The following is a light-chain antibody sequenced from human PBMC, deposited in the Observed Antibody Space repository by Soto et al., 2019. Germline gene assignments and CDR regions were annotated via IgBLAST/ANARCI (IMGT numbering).Light chain of an antibody. Sequence: EILLTQSPATLSLSPGERATLSCRASQSVSSHLAWYQQKPGQAPRILIYEASNRATGIPARFSGSGAGTDFTLTISSLEPEDFAVYSCQQRSNWPSTFGQGTRLEIK. CDR1: QSVSSH. J-gene: IGKJ5*01. CDR2: EAS. V-gene: IGKV3-11*01. CDR3: QQRSNWPST.